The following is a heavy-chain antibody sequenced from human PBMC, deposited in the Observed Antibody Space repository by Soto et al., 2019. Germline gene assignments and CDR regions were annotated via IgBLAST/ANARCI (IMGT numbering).Heavy chain of an antibody. D-gene: IGHD5-18*01. CDR2: IVVGSGNT. CDR1: GFTFTSSA. J-gene: IGHJ4*02. V-gene: IGHV1-58*01. Sequence: SVKVSCKASGFTFTSSAVQWVRQARGQRLEWIGWIVVGSGNTNYAQKFQERVTITRDMSTSTAYMELSSLRSEDTAVYYCAAGRGYSYGYGNDYWGQGTLVTVSS. CDR3: AAGRGYSYGYGNDY.